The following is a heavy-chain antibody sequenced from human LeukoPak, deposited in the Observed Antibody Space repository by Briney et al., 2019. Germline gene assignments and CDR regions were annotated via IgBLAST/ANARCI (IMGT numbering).Heavy chain of an antibody. J-gene: IGHJ4*02. CDR3: AREYSRSVVAASPPDY. CDR2: IYYRGTT. CDR1: GDSISSSSYY. Sequence: KSSETLTLPCTVSGDSISSSSYYWGWIRQPPGKGLEWIGSIYYRGTTYYNTSLKSRVTITVDTSNNQFSLKLNSVTAADTAVYFCAREYSRSVVAASPPDYWGQGLLVAVSS. V-gene: IGHV4-39*02. D-gene: IGHD2-15*01.